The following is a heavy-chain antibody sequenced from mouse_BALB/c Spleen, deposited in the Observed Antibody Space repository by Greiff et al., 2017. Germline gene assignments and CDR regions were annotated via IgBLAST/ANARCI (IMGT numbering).Heavy chain of an antibody. D-gene: IGHD2-14*01. V-gene: IGHV3-6*02. J-gene: IGHJ2*01. CDR1: GYSITSGYY. CDR2: ISYDGSN. Sequence: EVQLQQSGPGLVKPSQSLSLTCSVTGYSITSGYYWNWIRQFPGNKLEWMGYISYDGSNNYNPSLKNRISITRDTSKNQFFLKLNSVTTEDTATYYCATYYRYDRGFDYWGQGTTLTVSS. CDR3: ATYYRYDRGFDY.